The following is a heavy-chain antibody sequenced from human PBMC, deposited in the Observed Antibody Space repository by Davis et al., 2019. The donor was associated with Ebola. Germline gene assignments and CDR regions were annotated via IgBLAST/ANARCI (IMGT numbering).Heavy chain of an antibody. CDR1: GDSISTYY. CDR3: ARDRHAYGLDV. J-gene: IGHJ6*02. Sequence: SETLSLTCTVSGDSISTYYWGWIRQPPGEGLECIGNINYSGRTNQNPSLKSLGTISIDASKNLFSLKLSSVIAADTAVYSCARDRHAYGLDVWGQGTTVTVSS. CDR2: INYSGRT. V-gene: IGHV4-59*01.